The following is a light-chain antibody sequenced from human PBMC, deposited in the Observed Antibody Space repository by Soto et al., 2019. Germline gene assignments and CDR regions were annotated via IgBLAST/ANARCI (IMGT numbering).Light chain of an antibody. V-gene: IGKV3-15*01. CDR1: QSVGTN. J-gene: IGKJ1*01. CDR3: QQYNDWPPWT. CDR2: GVS. Sequence: ERVMTQSPVTLSVSPGESVTLSCRASQSVGTNLAWYQQKPGQAPSLLIYGVSTRATDIPARFSGSGSGTEFSLTISSLQSEDFAIYYCQQYNDWPPWTFGQGTKVDIK.